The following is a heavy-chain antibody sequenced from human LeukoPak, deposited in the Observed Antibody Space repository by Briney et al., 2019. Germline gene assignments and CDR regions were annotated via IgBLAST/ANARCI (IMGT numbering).Heavy chain of an antibody. Sequence: GASVKVSCKASGGTFSSYDISWVRRAPGQGLEWMGRIIPILGIANYAQKFQGRVTITADKSTSTAYMELSSLRSEDTAVYYCARVRLPYYFDYWGQGTLVTVSS. CDR1: GGTFSSYD. V-gene: IGHV1-69*04. CDR2: IIPILGIA. CDR3: ARVRLPYYFDY. J-gene: IGHJ4*02.